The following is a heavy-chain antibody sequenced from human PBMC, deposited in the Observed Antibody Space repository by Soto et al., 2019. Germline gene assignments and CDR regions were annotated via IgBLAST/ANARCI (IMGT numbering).Heavy chain of an antibody. V-gene: IGHV3-74*01. CDR3: ARDRRRMDV. CDR2: INNDGSSR. J-gene: IGHJ6*02. Sequence: EVPLAESGGGLVQPGGSLRLSCAGSGFTLSNYWMHWFRQAPGTGLVWVSRINNDGSSRSYADSVKGRFTISRDNDKNTLYLQMNSLRDEDKAVYYCARDRRRMDVWGQGTTVTVSS. CDR1: GFTLSNYW.